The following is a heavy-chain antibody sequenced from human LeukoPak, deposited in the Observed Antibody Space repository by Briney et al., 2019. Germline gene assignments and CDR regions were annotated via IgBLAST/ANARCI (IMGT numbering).Heavy chain of an antibody. V-gene: IGHV3-30-3*01. CDR3: ARDYYDSSGPLDY. J-gene: IGHJ4*02. CDR1: GFTFSSYA. Sequence: GGSLRLSCAASGFTFSSYAMHWVRQAPGKGLEWVAVISYDGSNKYYADSVKGRFTISRDNSKNTLYLQMNSLRAEDTAVYYCARDYYDSSGPLDYWGQGTLVTVSS. D-gene: IGHD3-22*01. CDR2: ISYDGSNK.